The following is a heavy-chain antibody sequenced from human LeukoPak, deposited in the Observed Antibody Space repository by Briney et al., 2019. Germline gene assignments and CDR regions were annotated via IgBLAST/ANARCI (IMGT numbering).Heavy chain of an antibody. Sequence: SETLSLTCAVYGGPFSGYYWSWIRQPPGKGLEWIGEINHSGSTNYNPSLKSRVTISVDTSKNQFSLKLSSVTAADTAVYYCATSGYSYGPFDYWGQGTLVTVSS. J-gene: IGHJ4*02. CDR1: GGPFSGYY. V-gene: IGHV4-34*01. CDR3: ATSGYSYGPFDY. D-gene: IGHD5-18*01. CDR2: INHSGST.